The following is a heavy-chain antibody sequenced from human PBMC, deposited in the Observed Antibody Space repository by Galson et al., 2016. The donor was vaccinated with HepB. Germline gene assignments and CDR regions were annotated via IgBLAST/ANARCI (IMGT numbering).Heavy chain of an antibody. Sequence: TLSLTCTVSGGSISSSGYYWGWIRQPPGKGLEWVGSIYYSGTTYYNPSLKSRVTISLDTPKNQFSLKLRSVTAADTAMYYCARHDYDSSGYNWFDPWGQGTLVTVSS. CDR2: IYYSGTT. CDR3: ARHDYDSSGYNWFDP. D-gene: IGHD3-22*01. J-gene: IGHJ5*02. CDR1: GGSISSSGYY. V-gene: IGHV4-39*01.